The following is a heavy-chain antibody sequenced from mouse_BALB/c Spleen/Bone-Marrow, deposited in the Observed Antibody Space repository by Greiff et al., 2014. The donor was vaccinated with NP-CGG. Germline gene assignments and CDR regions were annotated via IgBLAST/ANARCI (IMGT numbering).Heavy chain of an antibody. Sequence: VQLQQSGAELVRPGASVRLSCTASGFNFNNYYMHWVKQRPEQGLEWIGWIYPENGDIVIAPQLQGKATMTADPSSNTAYLQLNSLASEDTAVYYCIREVVRTIAYWGQGTLVTVSA. D-gene: IGHD2-2*01. V-gene: IGHV14-4*02. J-gene: IGHJ3*01. CDR2: IYPENGDI. CDR3: IREVVRTIAY. CDR1: GFNFNNYY.